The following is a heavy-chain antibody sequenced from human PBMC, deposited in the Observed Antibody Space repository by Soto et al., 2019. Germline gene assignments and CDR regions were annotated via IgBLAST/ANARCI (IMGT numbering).Heavy chain of an antibody. CDR1: GFTFDDYA. D-gene: IGHD3-10*01. Sequence: EVQLVESGGGLVQPGRSLRLSCAASGFTFDDYAMHWVRQAPGKGLEWVSGISWNSGSIGYADSVKGRFTISRDNAKNSLYLQMNSLRAEDTALYYCAKDISVLLWFGEFIPDAFDIWGQGTMVTVSS. V-gene: IGHV3-9*01. CDR3: AKDISVLLWFGEFIPDAFDI. CDR2: ISWNSGSI. J-gene: IGHJ3*02.